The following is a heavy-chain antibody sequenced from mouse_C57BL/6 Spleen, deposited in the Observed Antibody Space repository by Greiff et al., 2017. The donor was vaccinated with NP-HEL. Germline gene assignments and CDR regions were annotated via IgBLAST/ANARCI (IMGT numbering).Heavy chain of an antibody. Sequence: VQLQQPGAELVMPGASVKLSCTASGYTFTSYWMHWVKQRPGHGLEWIGAIDPSDSYTNYNQKFKGKSTLTVDKSSSTAYMRLNSLTSEDSAVYDCARRDEYDAMEYWGQGTS. J-gene: IGHJ4*01. CDR3: ARRDEYDAMEY. CDR2: IDPSDSYT. V-gene: IGHV1-69*01. CDR1: GYTFTSYW. D-gene: IGHD2-4*01.